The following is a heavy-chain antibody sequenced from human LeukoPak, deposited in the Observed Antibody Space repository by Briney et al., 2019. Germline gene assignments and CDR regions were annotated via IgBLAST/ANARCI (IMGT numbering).Heavy chain of an antibody. CDR2: INHSGST. Sequence: SETLSLTCAVYGGSFSGYYWSWIRQPPGKGLEWIGEINHSGSTYYNPSLKSRVTISVDRSKNQFSLKLSSVTAADTAVYYCARERVVATISGARPYYYYYGMDVWGQGTTVTVSS. CDR3: ARERVVATISGARPYYYYYGMDV. D-gene: IGHD5-12*01. J-gene: IGHJ6*02. V-gene: IGHV4-34*01. CDR1: GGSFSGYY.